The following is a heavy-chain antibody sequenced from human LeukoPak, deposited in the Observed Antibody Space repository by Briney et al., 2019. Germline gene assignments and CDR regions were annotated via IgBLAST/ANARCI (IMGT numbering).Heavy chain of an antibody. V-gene: IGHV4-59*01. Sequence: SETLSLTCTVSGGSISSYYWSWIRQPPGKGLEWIGYIYYSGSTNYNPSLKSRVTISVDTSKNQFSLKLSSVTATDTAVYYCARYTAMVAFHAHGFDIWGQGTMVTVSS. CDR2: IYYSGST. CDR3: ARYTAMVAFHAHGFDI. CDR1: GGSISSYY. J-gene: IGHJ3*02. D-gene: IGHD5-18*01.